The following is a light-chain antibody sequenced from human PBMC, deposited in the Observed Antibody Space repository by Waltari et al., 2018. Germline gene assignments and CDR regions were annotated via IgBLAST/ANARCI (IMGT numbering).Light chain of an antibody. Sequence: QAALTQPHSVSGSPGQSVTISCAGSSSDIGGYNYVSWYQQHPGTAPKLMIYEVSKRPSGVSVRFSSSNSDNTASLTISGLQPEDEADYFCSSYAVTNTVLFGGGTRLTVL. CDR2: EVS. J-gene: IGLJ2*01. CDR1: SSDIGGYNY. V-gene: IGLV2-11*01. CDR3: SSYAVTNTVL.